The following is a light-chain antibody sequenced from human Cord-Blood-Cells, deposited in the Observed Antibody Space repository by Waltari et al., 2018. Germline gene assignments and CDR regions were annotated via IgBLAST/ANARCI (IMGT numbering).Light chain of an antibody. CDR3: SSYTSSSTLV. Sequence: QSALTQPASVSGSPGQSITISCTGTSRDVGGYNYVSWYQQHPGKAPKLMIYDVSKRPSGVSNRFSGSKSGHTASLTISGLQAEDEADYYCSSYTSSSTLVFGGGTKLTVL. V-gene: IGLV2-14*01. CDR2: DVS. CDR1: SRDVGGYNY. J-gene: IGLJ2*01.